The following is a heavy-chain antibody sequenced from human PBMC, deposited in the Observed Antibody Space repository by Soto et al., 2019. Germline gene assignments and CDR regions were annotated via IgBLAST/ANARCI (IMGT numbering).Heavy chain of an antibody. Sequence: GASVKVSCKASGYTFTGYYMHCVRQAPGQGLEWMGWINPNSGGTNYAQKFQGWVTMTRDTSISTAYMELSRLRSDDTAVYYCARGGIAVAGTGYYYYGMEVWGQGTTVTVSS. D-gene: IGHD6-19*01. CDR3: ARGGIAVAGTGYYYYGMEV. V-gene: IGHV1-2*04. J-gene: IGHJ6*02. CDR1: GYTFTGYY. CDR2: INPNSGGT.